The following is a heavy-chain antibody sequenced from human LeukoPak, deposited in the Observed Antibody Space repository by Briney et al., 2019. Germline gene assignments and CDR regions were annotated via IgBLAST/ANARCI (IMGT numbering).Heavy chain of an antibody. CDR3: AGHGYCSGGSCYSAYYYYLDV. CDR1: GGSFSGYY. Sequence: HPSETLSLTCAVYGGSFSGYYWSWIRQPPGKGLEWIGEINHSGSTNYNPSLKSRVTISVDTSKNQFSLKLTSVTAADTATYYCAGHGYCSGGSCYSAYYYYLDVWGKGTTVTVSS. J-gene: IGHJ6*03. D-gene: IGHD2-15*01. CDR2: INHSGST. V-gene: IGHV4-34*01.